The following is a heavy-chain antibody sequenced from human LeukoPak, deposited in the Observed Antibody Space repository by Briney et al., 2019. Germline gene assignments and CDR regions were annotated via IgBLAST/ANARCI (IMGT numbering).Heavy chain of an antibody. V-gene: IGHV3-48*04. CDR2: ISSSSSTI. CDR3: ARDRRYYYYDSSGYLNDAFDI. Sequence: GGSLRLSCAASGFTFSSYSMNWVRQAPGKGLEWVSYISSSSSTIYYADSVKGRFTISRDNAKNSLYLQMNSLRAEDTAVYYCARDRRYYYYDSSGYLNDAFDIWGQGTMVTVSS. D-gene: IGHD3-22*01. J-gene: IGHJ3*02. CDR1: GFTFSSYS.